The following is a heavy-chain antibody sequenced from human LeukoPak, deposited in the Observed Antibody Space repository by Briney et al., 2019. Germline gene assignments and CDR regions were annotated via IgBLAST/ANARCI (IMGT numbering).Heavy chain of an antibody. D-gene: IGHD3-10*01. CDR2: INHSGST. CDR1: GGSFSGYY. J-gene: IGHJ5*02. Sequence: PSETLSLTCAVYGGSFSGYYWSWIRQPPGKGLEWIGEINHSGSTNYNPSLKSRVTISVDTSKNQFSLKLSSMTAADTAVYYCARAGGWFDPWGQGTLVTVSS. V-gene: IGHV4-34*01. CDR3: ARAGGWFDP.